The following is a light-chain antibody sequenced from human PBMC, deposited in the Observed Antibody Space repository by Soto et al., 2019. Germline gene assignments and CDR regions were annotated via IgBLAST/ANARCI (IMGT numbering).Light chain of an antibody. CDR1: QSVSSSY. CDR2: GAS. Sequence: QSPGTLSLSPGEIATLSCRASQSVSSSYLAWYQQKPGQAPRLLIYGASSRATGIPDRFSGSGSGTDFTLTISRLEPEDFAVYYCQQYRTFGPGTKVDIK. CDR3: QQYRT. V-gene: IGKV3-20*01. J-gene: IGKJ3*01.